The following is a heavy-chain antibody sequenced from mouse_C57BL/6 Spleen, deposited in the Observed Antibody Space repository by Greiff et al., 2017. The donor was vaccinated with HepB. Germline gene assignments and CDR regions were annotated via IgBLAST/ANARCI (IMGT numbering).Heavy chain of an antibody. CDR2: IDPENGDT. D-gene: IGHD1-1*01. Sequence: VQLQQSGAELVRPGASVKLSCTASGFNIKDDYMHWVKQRPEQGLEWIGWIDPENGDTEYATKFQGKATITADTSSNTAYLQLSSLTSEDTAVYYCTTVSYGSSYDYWGQGTTLTVSS. J-gene: IGHJ2*01. CDR1: GFNIKDDY. V-gene: IGHV14-4*01. CDR3: TTVSYGSSYDY.